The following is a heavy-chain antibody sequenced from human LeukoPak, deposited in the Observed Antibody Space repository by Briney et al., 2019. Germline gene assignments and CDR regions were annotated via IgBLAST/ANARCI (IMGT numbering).Heavy chain of an antibody. Sequence: GGSLRLSCAASGFTFRRYSMNWVRQAPGKGLEWVSSISSSSSFIYYADSVKGRFTISRDNAKNSLYLQMNSLGDEDTAVYYCASYGDYNDAFNNWGQGTMVTVSS. V-gene: IGHV3-21*01. J-gene: IGHJ3*02. CDR3: ASYGDYNDAFNN. CDR1: GFTFRRYS. CDR2: ISSSSSFI. D-gene: IGHD4-17*01.